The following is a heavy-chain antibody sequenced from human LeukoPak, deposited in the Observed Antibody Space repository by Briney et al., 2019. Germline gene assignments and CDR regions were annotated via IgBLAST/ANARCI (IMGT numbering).Heavy chain of an antibody. CDR2: INWNSAAI. CDR1: GFTFSRYW. J-gene: IGHJ3*02. CDR3: AKDMGNGNYFDSRGYFDAFDI. D-gene: IGHD3-22*01. Sequence: QPGGSLRLSCAASGFTFSRYWMHWVRQAPGKGLEWVSGINWNSAAIGYADSVKGRFIISRDNARNSLYLQMNSLRAEDMALYFCAKDMGNGNYFDSRGYFDAFDIWGQGTMVTVSA. V-gene: IGHV3-9*03.